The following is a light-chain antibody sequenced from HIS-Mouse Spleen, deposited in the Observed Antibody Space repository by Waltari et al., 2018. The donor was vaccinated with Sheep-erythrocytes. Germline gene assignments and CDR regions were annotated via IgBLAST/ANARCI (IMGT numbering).Light chain of an antibody. Sequence: QSALTQPASVSGSPGQSITISCTGTSSDVGGYNYVSWYQQHPGKAPKLSIYEVSNRPPGVVNRFPGSKSGNTASLTISGLQAEDEADYYCSSYTSSSTLVFGGGTKLTVL. CDR3: SSYTSSSTLV. CDR1: SSDVGGYNY. CDR2: EVS. J-gene: IGLJ3*02. V-gene: IGLV2-14*01.